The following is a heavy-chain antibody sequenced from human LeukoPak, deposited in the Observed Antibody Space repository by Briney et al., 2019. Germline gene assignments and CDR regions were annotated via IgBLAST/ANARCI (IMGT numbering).Heavy chain of an antibody. V-gene: IGHV4-38-2*02. CDR1: GYSISSGYF. J-gene: IGHJ4*02. Sequence: PSETLSLTCTVSGYSISSGYFWGWIRQPPGKGLEWIGNIYHSGSTYYNPSLKSRVTISVDTSKNQFSLKLSSVTAADTAVYYCARRNYDFRTPTGYFDYWGQGTLVTVSS. D-gene: IGHD3-3*01. CDR3: ARRNYDFRTPTGYFDY. CDR2: IYHSGST.